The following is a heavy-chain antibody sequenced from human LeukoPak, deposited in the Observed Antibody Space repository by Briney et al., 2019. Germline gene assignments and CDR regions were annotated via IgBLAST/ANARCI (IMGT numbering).Heavy chain of an antibody. CDR2: ISYDGSNK. D-gene: IGHD5-12*01. V-gene: IGHV3-30*03. J-gene: IGHJ4*02. Sequence: GALGLFLGASGFTFRWHGMDLGRPAPGKGLGGVAVISYDGSNKYYADSVKGRFTISRDNSKNTLYLQMNSLRAEDTAVYYCAILYSSGRFDYWGQGTLVTVSS. CDR3: AILYSSGRFDY. CDR1: GFTFRWHG.